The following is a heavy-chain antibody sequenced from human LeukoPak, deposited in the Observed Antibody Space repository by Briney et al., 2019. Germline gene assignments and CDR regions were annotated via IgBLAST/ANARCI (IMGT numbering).Heavy chain of an antibody. Sequence: GGSLRLSCVASGFTFNNYAMSWVRQTPRKGLEWVSGISITGAGTYYADSVKGRFTISRDKSKSTLYLQMNSLRAEDTAVYYCVRAAPRDCSSTSCSLFDNWGQGTLVTVSS. V-gene: IGHV3-23*01. CDR3: VRAAPRDCSSTSCSLFDN. CDR1: GFTFNNYA. CDR2: ISITGAGT. D-gene: IGHD2-2*01. J-gene: IGHJ4*02.